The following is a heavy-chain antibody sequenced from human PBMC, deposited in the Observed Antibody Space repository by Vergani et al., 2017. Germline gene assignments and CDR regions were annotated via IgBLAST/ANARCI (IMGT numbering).Heavy chain of an antibody. CDR3: AKDDYSSGWYGSGNY. CDR1: GFTVSSNY. V-gene: IGHV3-23*04. CDR2: ISGSGGST. Sequence: EVQLVESGGGLVQPGGSLRLSCAASGFTVSSNYMSWVRQAPGKGLEWVSAISGSGGSTYYADSVKGRFTISRDNSKNTLYLQMNSLRAEDTAVYYCAKDDYSSGWYGSGNYWGQGTLVTVSS. J-gene: IGHJ4*02. D-gene: IGHD6-19*01.